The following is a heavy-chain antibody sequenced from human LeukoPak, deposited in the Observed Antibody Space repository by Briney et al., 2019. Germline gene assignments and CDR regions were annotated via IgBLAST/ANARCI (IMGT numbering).Heavy chain of an antibody. CDR3: ARDRLMENYYDSSGYYSRDAFDI. CDR2: IYYSGST. V-gene: IGHV4-31*03. J-gene: IGHJ3*02. CDR1: GGSISSGGYY. Sequence: SQTLSLTCTVSGGSISSGGYYWSWIRQHPGKGLEWIGYIYYSGSTYYNPSLKSRVTISVDTSKNQFSLKLSSVTAADTAVYYCARDRLMENYYDSSGYYSRDAFDIWGQGTMVTVSS. D-gene: IGHD3-22*01.